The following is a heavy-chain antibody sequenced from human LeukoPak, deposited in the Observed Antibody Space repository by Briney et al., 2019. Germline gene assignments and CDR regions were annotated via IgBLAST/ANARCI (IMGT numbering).Heavy chain of an antibody. J-gene: IGHJ3*02. Sequence: GGSLRLSCAASGFTFDDHGMSWVRQAPGKGLEWVSGINGNGGSTYNADSVKGRFTISRDNSKNTLYLQMNSLRAEDTAVYYCAKGGLVHPLHIWGQGTMVTVSS. CDR1: GFTFDDHG. D-gene: IGHD3/OR15-3a*01. CDR2: INGNGGST. V-gene: IGHV3-23*01. CDR3: AKGGLVHPLHI.